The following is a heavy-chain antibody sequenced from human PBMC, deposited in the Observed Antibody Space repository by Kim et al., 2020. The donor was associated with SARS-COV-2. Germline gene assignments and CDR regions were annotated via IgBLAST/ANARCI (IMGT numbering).Heavy chain of an antibody. J-gene: IGHJ4*02. CDR1: GFTFSYYG. CDR3: AKDTQRRIAGSRSYVPNYFFEY. Sequence: GGSLRLSCKASGFTFSYYGIHWLRQAPGRGLEWVAVISYDGSNSDYADSVKGRVTISRDNSKNTLYLEMNSLKHEDTAVYYFAKDTQRRIAGSRSYVPNYFFEYWGQGTLVTVSS. D-gene: IGHD6-13*01. CDR2: ISYDGSNS. V-gene: IGHV3-30*18.